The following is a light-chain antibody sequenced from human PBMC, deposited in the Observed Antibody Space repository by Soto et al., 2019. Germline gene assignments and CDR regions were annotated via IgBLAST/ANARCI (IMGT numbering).Light chain of an antibody. CDR2: DAS. CDR1: ESVVSNY. V-gene: IGKV3-20*01. Sequence: EIVLTQSPGTLSLSPGERATLSCRAIESVVSNYLAWYQLKPGQAPRLLIYDASSRATGIPDRFSGSGSGTDFTLTISRLEPEDFAVYYCQQYNNWPPWTFGQGTKVDI. CDR3: QQYNNWPPWT. J-gene: IGKJ1*01.